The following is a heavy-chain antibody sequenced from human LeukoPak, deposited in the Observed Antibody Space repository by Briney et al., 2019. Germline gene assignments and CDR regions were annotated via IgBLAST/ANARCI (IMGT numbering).Heavy chain of an antibody. CDR3: ARDPLDYYDYVWGQPGLYGMDV. D-gene: IGHD3-16*01. CDR1: GGTFSSYA. J-gene: IGHJ6*02. Sequence: ASVKVSCKASGGTFSSYAMHWVRQTPGQRLEWMGWINAGNGNTKYSQKFQGRVTITRDTSASTAYMELSSLRSEDTAVYYCARDPLDYYDYVWGQPGLYGMDVWGQGTTVTVSS. CDR2: INAGNGNT. V-gene: IGHV1-3*01.